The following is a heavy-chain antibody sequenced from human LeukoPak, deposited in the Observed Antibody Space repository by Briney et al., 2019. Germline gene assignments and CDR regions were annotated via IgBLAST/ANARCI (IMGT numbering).Heavy chain of an antibody. Sequence: PSETLSLTCTVSGGSISSYYWSWIRQPPGKGLEWIGYIYYSGSTNYNPSLKSRVTISVDTSKNQFSLKLSSVTAADTAVYYCATVTSGEEAFDIWGQGTMVTVSS. CDR1: GGSISSYY. CDR2: IYYSGST. J-gene: IGHJ3*02. D-gene: IGHD5-12*01. V-gene: IGHV4-59*12. CDR3: ATVTSGEEAFDI.